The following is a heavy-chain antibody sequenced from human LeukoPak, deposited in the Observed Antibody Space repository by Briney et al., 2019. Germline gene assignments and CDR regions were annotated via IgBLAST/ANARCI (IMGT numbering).Heavy chain of an antibody. J-gene: IGHJ4*02. CDR1: GYTFTSYG. CDR3: ARVGYSGYDSYYFDY. D-gene: IGHD5-12*01. CDR2: MNPNSGNT. V-gene: IGHV1-8*02. Sequence: ASVKVSCKASGYTFTSYGISWVRQAPGQGLEWMGWMNPNSGNTGYAQKFQGRVTMTRNTSISTAYMELSSLRSEDTAVYYCARVGYSGYDSYYFDYWGQGTLVTVSS.